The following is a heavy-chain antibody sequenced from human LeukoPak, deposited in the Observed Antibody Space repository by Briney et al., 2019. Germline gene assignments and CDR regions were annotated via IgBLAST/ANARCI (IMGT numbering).Heavy chain of an antibody. CDR2: ISTTSDYI. D-gene: IGHD6-13*01. J-gene: IGHJ4*02. CDR1: GFTFSGYS. V-gene: IGHV3-21*04. CDR3: ASSMWGIAAAGAFDY. Sequence: GGSLRLSCAASGFTFSGYSMNWVRQAPGKGLEWVSSISTTSDYIHYADSLKGRVAISRDNAKNSLYLQMNSLRAEDTAVYYCASSMWGIAAAGAFDYWGQGTLVTVSS.